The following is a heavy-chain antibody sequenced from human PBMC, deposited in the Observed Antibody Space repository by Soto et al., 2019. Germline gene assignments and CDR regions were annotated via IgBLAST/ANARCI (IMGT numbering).Heavy chain of an antibody. V-gene: IGHV3-23*01. J-gene: IGHJ6*02. CDR3: AKDLHLMDV. CDR1: GFPFSSYA. CDR2: ISGSGGST. Sequence: HPGVSLRLSCAASGFPFSSYAMSWVRQAPGKGLEWVSAISGSGGSTYYADSVKGRFTISRDNSKNTLYLQMNSLRAEDTAVYYCAKDLHLMDVWGQGTTVTVSS.